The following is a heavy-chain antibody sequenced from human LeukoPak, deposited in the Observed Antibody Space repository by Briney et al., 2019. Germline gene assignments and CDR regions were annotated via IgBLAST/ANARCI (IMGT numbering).Heavy chain of an antibody. V-gene: IGHV3-23*01. CDR2: ISGRGGST. Sequence: GGSLRLSCAASGFTFSSYGMSWVRQAPGKGLEWVSAISGRGGSTYYADSVKGRFTISRDNSKNTLYLQMNSLRAEDTAVYYCAKVSVPSDAFDIWGQGTMVTVSS. CDR1: GFTFSSYG. D-gene: IGHD2-2*01. J-gene: IGHJ3*02. CDR3: AKVSVPSDAFDI.